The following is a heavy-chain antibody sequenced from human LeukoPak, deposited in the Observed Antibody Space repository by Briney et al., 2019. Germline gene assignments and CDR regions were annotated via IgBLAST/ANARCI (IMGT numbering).Heavy chain of an antibody. CDR2: IYPGDSDT. D-gene: IGHD5-24*01. V-gene: IGHV5-51*01. CDR1: GYSFDSYW. Sequence: GESLKISCKGFGYSFDSYWIGWVRQMPGKGLEWMGIIYPGDSDTRYSPSFQGQVTISADKSISTAYLQWSSLKAADTAIYYCARRRDGYPGHFDYWGQGTLVTVSS. J-gene: IGHJ4*02. CDR3: ARRRDGYPGHFDY.